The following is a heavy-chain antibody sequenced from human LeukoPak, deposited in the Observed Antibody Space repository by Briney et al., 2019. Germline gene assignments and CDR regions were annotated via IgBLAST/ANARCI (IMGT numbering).Heavy chain of an antibody. J-gene: IGHJ4*02. CDR3: ARLRHGGNSRTFDF. CDR2: IYYSGST. D-gene: IGHD4-23*01. CDR1: GGSISSSTYY. Sequence: SETLSLTCTVSGGSISSSTYYWGWIRQPPGKGLEWIGSIYYSGSTYYNPSLNSRVTISVDTSKNQFSLKLSSVTAADTAVYYCARLRHGGNSRTFDFWGQGTLVTVSS. V-gene: IGHV4-39*01.